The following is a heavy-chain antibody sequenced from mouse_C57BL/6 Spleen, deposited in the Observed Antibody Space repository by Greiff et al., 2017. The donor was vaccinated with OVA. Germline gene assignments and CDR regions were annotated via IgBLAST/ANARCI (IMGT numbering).Heavy chain of an antibody. CDR1: GYTFTSYW. CDR3: ARDGGYYGFDY. V-gene: IGHV1-50*01. Sequence: QVQLQQPGAELVKPGASVKLSCKASGYTFTSYWMQWVKQRPGQGLEWIGEIDPSDSYTNYNQKFKGKATLTVDTSSSTAYMQLSSLTSEDSAVYYCARDGGYYGFDYWGQGTTPTVSS. CDR2: IDPSDSYT. J-gene: IGHJ2*01. D-gene: IGHD2-3*01.